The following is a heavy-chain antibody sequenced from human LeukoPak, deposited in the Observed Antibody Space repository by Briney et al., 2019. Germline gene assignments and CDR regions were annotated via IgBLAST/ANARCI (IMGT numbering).Heavy chain of an antibody. V-gene: IGHV3-23*01. CDR1: GFTFSTYA. Sequence: GGSLRLSCAASGFTFSTYAMNWVRQAPGKGLEWISGISASGGTTYYADSVKGRFTISRDNSKDTLYLQMNSLRAEDMAVYFCAKDTCSGGNCYFPFDFWGQGTLVTVSS. D-gene: IGHD2-15*01. CDR3: AKDTCSGGNCYFPFDF. CDR2: ISASGGTT. J-gene: IGHJ4*02.